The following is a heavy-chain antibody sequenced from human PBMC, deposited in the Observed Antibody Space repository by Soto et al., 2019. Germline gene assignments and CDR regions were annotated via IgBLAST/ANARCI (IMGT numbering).Heavy chain of an antibody. CDR2: IIPVFGKA. CDR1: GGTFSRYA. V-gene: IGHV1-69*13. CDR3: ARDGTPHDSSAYYSVY. Sequence: SVKVSCKASGGTFSRYAISWVRQAPGQGLEWMGGIIPVFGKANYAEKFQGRVTITADESTKTGYMELKSLTSEDTAIYYCARDGTPHDSSAYYSVYWGQGTPVTV. J-gene: IGHJ4*02. D-gene: IGHD3-22*01.